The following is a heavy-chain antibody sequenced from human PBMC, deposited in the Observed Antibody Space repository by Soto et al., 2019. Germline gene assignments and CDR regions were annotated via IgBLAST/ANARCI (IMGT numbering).Heavy chain of an antibody. D-gene: IGHD6-13*01. V-gene: IGHV1-46*01. CDR1: GYTFTSYY. CDR2: INPNGGSR. J-gene: IGHJ6*02. CDR3: ARPGAAAGPEYYGMDV. Sequence: ASVKVSCKASGYTFTSYYIHWVRQAPGQGLEWMGIINPNGGSRTYAQKFQGRVTMTRDTSTSSVYMELSSLRSEDTAVYYCARPGAAAGPEYYGMDVWGQGTTVTVS.